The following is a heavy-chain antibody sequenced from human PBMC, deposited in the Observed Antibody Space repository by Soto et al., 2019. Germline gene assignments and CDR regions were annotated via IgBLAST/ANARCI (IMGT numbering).Heavy chain of an antibody. Sequence: QVQLVQSGAEVKKPGASVKVSCKAAGYTFTGYYMHWVRQAPGQGLEWLGWINPNSGGTNFAQKFQGWVTMTRDTSFSTADMELSRLRSDDTAVYYCARDLSPYGGNRNYFDYWGQGTLVTVSS. CDR2: INPNSGGT. D-gene: IGHD2-15*01. V-gene: IGHV1-2*04. CDR1: GYTFTGYY. CDR3: ARDLSPYGGNRNYFDY. J-gene: IGHJ4*02.